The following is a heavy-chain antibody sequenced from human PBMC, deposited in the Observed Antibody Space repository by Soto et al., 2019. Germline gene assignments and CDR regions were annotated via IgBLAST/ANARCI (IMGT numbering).Heavy chain of an antibody. CDR1: GFTFSDYY. V-gene: IGHV3-11*01. CDR2: ISSRGTTI. CDR3: ARSQEVALPYYGMDV. D-gene: IGHD5-12*01. Sequence: QVQLVESGGGLVKPGGSLRLSCAASGFTFSDYYMSWIRQAPGKGLEWVSCISSRGTTIYYSDSVKGRFTISRNNDKTALYLQMNSLRAEDTAVFYCARSQEVALPYYGMDVCGQGTTVTVSS. J-gene: IGHJ6*02.